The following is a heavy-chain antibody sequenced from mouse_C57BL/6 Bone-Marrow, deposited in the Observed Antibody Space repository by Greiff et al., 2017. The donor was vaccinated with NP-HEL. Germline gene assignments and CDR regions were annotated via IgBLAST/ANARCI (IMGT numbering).Heavy chain of an antibody. Sequence: QVQLQQPGAELVKPGASVKLSCKASGYTFTNSWMHWVKQRPGRGLEWIGRIAPNSGGTKYNEKFKSKATLTVDKPSSTAYMQLSSLTSEDSAVYYCARYYFGSGYVDYWGQGTTLTGSS. D-gene: IGHD1-1*01. J-gene: IGHJ2*01. CDR2: IAPNSGGT. CDR1: GYTFTNSW. CDR3: ARYYFGSGYVDY. V-gene: IGHV1-72*01.